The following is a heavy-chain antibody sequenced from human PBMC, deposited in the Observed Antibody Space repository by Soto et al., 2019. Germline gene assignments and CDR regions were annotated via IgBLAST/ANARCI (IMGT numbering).Heavy chain of an antibody. CDR1: GGSVSSGSYY. D-gene: IGHD3-22*01. V-gene: IGHV4-61*01. CDR2: IYYSGST. CDR3: ARDLMIGFDP. J-gene: IGHJ5*02. Sequence: PSETLSLTCTVSGGSVSSGSYYWSWIRQPPGKGLEWIGYIYYSGSTNYNPSLKSRVTISVDTSKNQFSLKLSSVTAADTAVHYCARDLMIGFDPWGQGTLVTVSS.